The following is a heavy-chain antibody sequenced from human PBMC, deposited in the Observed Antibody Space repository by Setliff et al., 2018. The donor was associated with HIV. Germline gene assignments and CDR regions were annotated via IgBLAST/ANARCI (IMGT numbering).Heavy chain of an antibody. V-gene: IGHV4-59*08. CDR1: GGSISEYY. J-gene: IGHJ4*02. CDR3: ARGYGAAGGGY. CDR2: IDYSGST. D-gene: IGHD6-25*01. Sequence: KPSETLSLTCTVSGGSISEYYWSWIRQPPGKGLEWIGYIDYSGSTNYNASLKSRLTMSIDTSKSQFSLKLSSVTAADTAVYYCARGYGAAGGGYWGQGTLVTVSS.